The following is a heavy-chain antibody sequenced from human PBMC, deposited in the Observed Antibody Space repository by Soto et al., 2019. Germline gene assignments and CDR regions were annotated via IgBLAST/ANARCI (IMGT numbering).Heavy chain of an antibody. CDR1: GGSISSGGYY. CDR3: ARVRRSSTSYLENNRFYP. Sequence: KLSETLSLTCTVSGGSISSGGYYWSWIRQHPGKGLEWIGYIYYSGSTYYNPSLKSRVTISVDTSKNQFSLKLSSVTAADTAVYYCARVRRSSTSYLENNRFYPSGQRTLVPVSS. CDR2: IYYSGST. V-gene: IGHV4-31*03. J-gene: IGHJ5*02. D-gene: IGHD2-2*01.